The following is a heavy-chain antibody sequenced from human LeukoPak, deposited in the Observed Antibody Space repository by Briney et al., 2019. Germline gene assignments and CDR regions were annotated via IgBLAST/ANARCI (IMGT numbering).Heavy chain of an antibody. CDR1: GFTFSNAW. D-gene: IGHD2-2*01. Sequence: PGGSLRLSCAASGFTFSNAWMSWVRQAPGKGLEWVSYINDVSDDIHYADSVKGRFTISRDNAKNTLYLQMNSLRAEDTAVYYCARDTLQPGRSDCWGQGTLVIVSS. J-gene: IGHJ4*02. V-gene: IGHV3-11*06. CDR2: INDVSDDI. CDR3: ARDTLQPGRSDC.